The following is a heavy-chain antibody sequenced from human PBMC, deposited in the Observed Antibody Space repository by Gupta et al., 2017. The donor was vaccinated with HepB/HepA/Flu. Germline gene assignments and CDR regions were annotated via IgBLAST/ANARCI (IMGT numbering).Heavy chain of an antibody. J-gene: IGHJ6*02. V-gene: IGHV1-3*01. D-gene: IGHD3-10*01. CDR3: ARVLLWFGELSYGLDV. CDR1: GFTFSSYM. Sequence: QVQLVQSEAEVKKPGASVKLSCKASGFTFSSYMIHWLRQAPGQRLEWMGWIHAGTGYTKYAHKFQDRVTISRDTSASTVFMEVSSLSPEDTALYFCARVLLWFGELSYGLDVWGQGTTLTVSS. CDR2: IHAGTGYT.